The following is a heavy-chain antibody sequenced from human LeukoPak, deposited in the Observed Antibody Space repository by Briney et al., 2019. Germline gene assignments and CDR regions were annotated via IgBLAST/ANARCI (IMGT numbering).Heavy chain of an antibody. CDR2: IYHSGST. CDR1: GGSISSYY. Sequence: SETLSLTCTVSGGSISSYYWSWIRQPPGKGLEWIGYIYHSGSTYYNPSLKSRVTISVDRSKNQFSLKLSSVTAADTAVYYCARVEIVLHAFDIWGQGTMVTVSS. D-gene: IGHD2-21*01. J-gene: IGHJ3*02. V-gene: IGHV4-59*12. CDR3: ARVEIVLHAFDI.